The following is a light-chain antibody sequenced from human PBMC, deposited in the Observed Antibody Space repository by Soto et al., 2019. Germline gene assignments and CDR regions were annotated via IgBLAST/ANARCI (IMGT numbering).Light chain of an antibody. CDR2: EVN. V-gene: IGLV2-23*02. CDR3: YSFAGGNTQ. CDR1: SSGIGTFNL. J-gene: IGLJ2*01. Sequence: QSALTQPASVSGSPGQSIAISCTGNSSGIGTFNLVSWYQQHPGRAPKLIIYEVNKRPAGISSRFSASKSGNTASLTISGLQADDEADYYCYSFAGGNTQFGGGTKLTVL.